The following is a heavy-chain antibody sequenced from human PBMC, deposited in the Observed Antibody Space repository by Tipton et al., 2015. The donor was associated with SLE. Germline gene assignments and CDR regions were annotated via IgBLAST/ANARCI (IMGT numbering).Heavy chain of an antibody. CDR1: GFTFSSYS. CDR2: ISSSSTI. D-gene: IGHD3-16*01. J-gene: IGHJ2*01. CDR3: ARGAMITFGGVHWYFDL. V-gene: IGHV3-48*01. Sequence: SLRLSCAASGFTFSSYSMNWVRQAPGKGLEWVSYISSSSTIYYADSVKGRFTISRDNAKNSLYLQMNSLRAEDTAVYYCARGAMITFGGVHWYFDLWGRGTLVTVAS.